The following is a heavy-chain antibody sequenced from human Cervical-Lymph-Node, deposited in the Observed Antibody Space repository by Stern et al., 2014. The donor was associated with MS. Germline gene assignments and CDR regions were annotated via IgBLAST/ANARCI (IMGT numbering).Heavy chain of an antibody. D-gene: IGHD2-2*01. V-gene: IGHV3-15*02. J-gene: IGHJ4*02. Sequence: EVQLVESGGALVKPGGSLRLSCAVSGVTFTNAWMSWVRQAPGKGLEWVGRITSMFDGGTTDYAASVKGRFMLSRDDSKNTLYLQMNSLKTEDTAVYFCTGYVFSPYLDYWGQGTLVTVSS. CDR3: TGYVFSPYLDY. CDR1: GVTFTNAW. CDR2: ITSMFDGGTT.